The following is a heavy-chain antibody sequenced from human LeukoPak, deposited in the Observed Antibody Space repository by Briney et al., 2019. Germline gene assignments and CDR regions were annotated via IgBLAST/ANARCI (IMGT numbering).Heavy chain of an antibody. J-gene: IGHJ5*02. Sequence: PGGSLSLSCAASGFALRNSWMHSSLQRPGTGVVWVSRIISDCSRTSSADPVKGRYTIPRDNAKNPLYLQMSSLSAEDTAGYYCARVAYNFYGSGTVWNWFDPWGQGTLVTVSS. CDR1: GFALRNSW. CDR3: ARVAYNFYGSGTVWNWFDP. CDR2: IISDCSRT. V-gene: IGHV3-74*01. D-gene: IGHD3-10*01.